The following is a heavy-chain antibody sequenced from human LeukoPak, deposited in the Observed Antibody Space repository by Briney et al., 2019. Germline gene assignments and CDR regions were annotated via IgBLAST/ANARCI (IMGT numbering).Heavy chain of an antibody. D-gene: IGHD6-19*01. Sequence: GASVKVSCKASGYTFTFYDIHWVRQAPGQGLEWMGWMNPNSGNTNYAQNVQGRVTMTTDTSTSTAYMELRSLRSDDTAGYYCARDLSSGWSFSDYWGQGTLVTVSS. CDR1: GYTFTFYD. CDR3: ARDLSSGWSFSDY. CDR2: MNPNSGNT. V-gene: IGHV1-18*01. J-gene: IGHJ4*02.